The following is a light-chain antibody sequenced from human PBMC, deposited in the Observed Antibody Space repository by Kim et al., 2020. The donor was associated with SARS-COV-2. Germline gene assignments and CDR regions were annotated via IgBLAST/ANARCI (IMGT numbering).Light chain of an antibody. V-gene: IGLV1-47*02. J-gene: IGLJ2*01. CDR2: SNN. CDR1: SSNIGSNY. CDR3: AAWDDSLSGPV. Sequence: GQRVTFSCTGSSSNIGSNYVYWYQQLPGTAPKLLIYSNNQRPSGVPDRFSGSKSGTSASLAISGLRSEDEADYYCAAWDDSLSGPVFGGGTQLTVL.